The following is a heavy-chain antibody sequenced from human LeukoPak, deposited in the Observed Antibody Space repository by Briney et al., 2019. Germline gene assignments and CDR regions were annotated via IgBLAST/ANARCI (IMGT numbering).Heavy chain of an antibody. CDR1: GYTFTSYG. D-gene: IGHD4-17*01. CDR2: ISAYNGNT. J-gene: IGHJ3*02. Sequence: GASVKVSCKASGYTFTSYGISWVRQAPGQGLEWMGWISAYNGNTNYAQKLQGRVTMTTDTSTSTAYMELRSLRSDDTAVYYCARATSASMTTVNKWHAFDIWGQGTMVTVSS. V-gene: IGHV1-18*01. CDR3: ARATSASMTTVNKWHAFDI.